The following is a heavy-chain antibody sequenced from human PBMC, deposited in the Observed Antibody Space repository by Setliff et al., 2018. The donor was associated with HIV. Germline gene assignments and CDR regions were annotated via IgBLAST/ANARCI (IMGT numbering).Heavy chain of an antibody. CDR1: GGTFSSYA. D-gene: IGHD4-4*01. V-gene: IGHV1-69*10. CDR2: IIPILGIA. Sequence: ASVKVSCKASGGTFSSYAISWVRQAPGQGLEWMGGIIPILGIANYAQKFQGRVTITADESTSTAYMELSSLRSEDTAVYYCAREYHTEVTDTRVANYFDYWGQGTLVTVSS. J-gene: IGHJ4*02. CDR3: AREYHTEVTDTRVANYFDY.